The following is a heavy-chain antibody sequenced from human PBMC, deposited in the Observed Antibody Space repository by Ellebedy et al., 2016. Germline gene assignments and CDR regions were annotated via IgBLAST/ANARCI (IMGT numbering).Heavy chain of an antibody. CDR1: GFTFSDYY. D-gene: IGHD6-19*01. CDR3: ARGNAVPGPEPLDY. J-gene: IGHJ4*02. Sequence: GGSLRLSCAASGFTFSDYYLSWVRQAPGKGLEWVSVIYAGGSTFYADSVKGRFTISRDNSKNTLYLQMNSLRAEDTAVYYCARGNAVPGPEPLDYWGQGTLVTVSS. CDR2: IYAGGST. V-gene: IGHV3-66*01.